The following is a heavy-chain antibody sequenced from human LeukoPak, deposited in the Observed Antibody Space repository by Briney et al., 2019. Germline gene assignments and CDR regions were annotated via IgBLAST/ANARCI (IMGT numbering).Heavy chain of an antibody. V-gene: IGHV3-7*01. CDR3: ARGPTRANSSDY. D-gene: IGHD2/OR15-2a*01. CDR1: GFTFSSYW. CDR2: IKQDGSEK. Sequence: GGSLRLSCAASGFTFSSYWMSWVRQPPGKGLEWVAKIKQDGSEKYYVDSVRGRFTISRDNAKNSLYLQMNSLRAEDTAVYYCARGPTRANSSDYWGQGARLTVSS. J-gene: IGHJ4*02.